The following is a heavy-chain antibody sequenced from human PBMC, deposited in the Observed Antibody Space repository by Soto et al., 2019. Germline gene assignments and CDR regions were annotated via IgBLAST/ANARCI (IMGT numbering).Heavy chain of an antibody. CDR1: GFVFADYA. CDR2: ISWNSGTI. V-gene: IGHV3-9*01. CDR3: AKDREGSSGLYGMDV. D-gene: IGHD3-22*01. J-gene: IGHJ6*02. Sequence: LSCAASGFVFADYAMHWVRQVPGKGLEWVSAISWNSGTIAYADSVKGRFTISRDNAKNSLYLQMNSLRSEDTALYYCAKDREGSSGLYGMDVWGQGTTVTVSS.